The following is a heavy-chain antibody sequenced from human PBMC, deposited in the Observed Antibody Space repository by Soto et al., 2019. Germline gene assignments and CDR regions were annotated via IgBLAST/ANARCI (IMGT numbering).Heavy chain of an antibody. V-gene: IGHV1-69*13. CDR1: GYTFTSYP. J-gene: IGHJ4*02. CDR2: IIPMFGIK. D-gene: IGHD3-10*01. Sequence: SLKVSCKASGYTFTSYPLTWVRQAPGQGLEWIGGIIPMFGIKNVAQRFQGRVTLNADDSMTTAYMEMTSLRSDDTAVYYCAKEAGDHWGQGTLVTVSS. CDR3: AKEAGDH.